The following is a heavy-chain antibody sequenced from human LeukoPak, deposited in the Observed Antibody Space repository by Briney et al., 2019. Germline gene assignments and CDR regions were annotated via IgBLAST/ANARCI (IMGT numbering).Heavy chain of an antibody. CDR1: GFTFSSYS. Sequence: GGSLRLSCAASGFTFSSYSMNWVRQAPGKGLEWVSSISSSSSYIYYADSVKGRFTISRDNAKNSLYLQMNSLRAEDTAVYYCARGGCIVVVPAAMSDYWGQGTLVTVSS. V-gene: IGHV3-21*01. D-gene: IGHD2-2*01. CDR3: ARGGCIVVVPAAMSDY. CDR2: ISSSSSYI. J-gene: IGHJ4*02.